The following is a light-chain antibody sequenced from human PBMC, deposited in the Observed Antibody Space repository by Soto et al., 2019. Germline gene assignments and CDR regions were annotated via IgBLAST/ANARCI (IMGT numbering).Light chain of an antibody. Sequence: QSALTQPPSASGSPGQSVTISCTGTSSDVGGYNYVSWYQQHPGKVPRLMIYEVSKRPSGVPHRFSGSKSGNTASLTVSGLQAEDEADYYCSSYAGSNAVVFGVGTKLTVL. V-gene: IGLV2-8*01. J-gene: IGLJ2*01. CDR2: EVS. CDR1: SSDVGGYNY. CDR3: SSYAGSNAVV.